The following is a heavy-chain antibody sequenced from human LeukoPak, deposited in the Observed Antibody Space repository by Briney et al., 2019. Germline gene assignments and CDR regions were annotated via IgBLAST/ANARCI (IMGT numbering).Heavy chain of an antibody. CDR3: AREVRAMFEY. V-gene: IGHV3-33*01. Sequence: GRSLRLSCAASGFTFSNYGMHWVRQAPGKGLEWVAIVWSDGNNKYYADSVKGRFTISRDNSKSTLFLQMSSLRAEDTAVYYCAREVRAMFEYWGQGSLVTVSS. CDR2: VWSDGNNK. J-gene: IGHJ4*02. D-gene: IGHD3-10*02. CDR1: GFTFSNYG.